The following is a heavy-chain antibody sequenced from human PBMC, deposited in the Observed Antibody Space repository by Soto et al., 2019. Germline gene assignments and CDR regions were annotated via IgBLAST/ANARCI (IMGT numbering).Heavy chain of an antibody. CDR3: ARAIETAMDPCDY. CDR2: ISDDGSIK. V-gene: IGHV3-30-3*01. J-gene: IGHJ4*02. Sequence: LRLSCAASGFSFTTYAMHWVRQAPGKGLEWVAVISDDGSIKYYADSVKGRFTISRDNSKNTCYLQMNSLRGDDTALYYCARAIETAMDPCDYWGQGALVTVSS. D-gene: IGHD5-18*01. CDR1: GFSFTTYA.